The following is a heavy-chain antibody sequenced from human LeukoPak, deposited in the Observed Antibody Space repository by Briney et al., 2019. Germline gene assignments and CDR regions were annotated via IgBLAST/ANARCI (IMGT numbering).Heavy chain of an antibody. Sequence: PGGSLRLSCAASGFPFSSYAMSWVRQAPGKGLEWVSAISGSGGSPYYADSVKSRFTISRDNSKNTLYLQMNSLRAEDTAVYYCAKFQLYCSSTSCYSLGIFDYWGQGTLVTVSS. CDR1: GFPFSSYA. J-gene: IGHJ4*02. CDR3: AKFQLYCSSTSCYSLGIFDY. CDR2: ISGSGGSP. V-gene: IGHV3-23*01. D-gene: IGHD2-2*01.